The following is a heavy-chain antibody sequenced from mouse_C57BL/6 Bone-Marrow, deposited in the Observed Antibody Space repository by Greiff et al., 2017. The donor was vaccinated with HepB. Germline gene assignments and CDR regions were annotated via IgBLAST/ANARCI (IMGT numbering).Heavy chain of an antibody. V-gene: IGHV1-69*01. CDR2: IDPSDSYT. CDR3: ARGGDGSPAWFAY. D-gene: IGHD2-3*01. CDR1: GYTFTSYW. Sequence: VQLQQPGAELVMPGASVKLSCKASGYTFTSYWMHWVKQRPGQGLEWIGEIDPSDSYTNYNQKFKGKSTLTVDNSSSTAYMQLSSLTSEDSAVYYCARGGDGSPAWFAYWGQGTLVTVSA. J-gene: IGHJ3*01.